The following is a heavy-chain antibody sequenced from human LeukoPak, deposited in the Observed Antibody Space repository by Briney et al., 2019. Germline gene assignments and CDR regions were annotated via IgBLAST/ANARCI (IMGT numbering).Heavy chain of an antibody. CDR2: IRGNGGNT. V-gene: IGHV3-23*01. J-gene: IGHJ4*02. Sequence: GGSLRLSCAASGFTFSNYAMTWVRQAPGKGLEWVSSIRGNGGNTYYADSVKGRFTNFRDNSKSTLYLQMNSLRVEDTAIYYCAKWLRAALGTTPGNYWGQGTLVTVSS. CDR3: AKWLRAALGTTPGNY. D-gene: IGHD6-13*01. CDR1: GFTFSNYA.